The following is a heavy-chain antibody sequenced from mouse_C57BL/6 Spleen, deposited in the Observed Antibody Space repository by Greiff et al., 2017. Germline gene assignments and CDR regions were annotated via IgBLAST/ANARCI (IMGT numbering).Heavy chain of an antibody. Sequence: EVQLQQSGPELVKPGASVKISCKASGYSFTGYYMNWVKQSPEKSLEWIGEINPSTGGTTYNQKFKAKATLTVDKSSSTAYMQLKSLTSEDSAVHYCASLLHWYFDVWGTGTTVTVSS. CDR3: ASLLHWYFDV. J-gene: IGHJ1*03. D-gene: IGHD2-10*01. V-gene: IGHV1-42*01. CDR2: INPSTGGT. CDR1: GYSFTGYY.